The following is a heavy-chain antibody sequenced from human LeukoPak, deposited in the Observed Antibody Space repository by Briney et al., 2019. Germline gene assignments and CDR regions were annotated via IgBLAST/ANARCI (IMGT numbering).Heavy chain of an antibody. Sequence: GGSLRLSRAASGFTFSDYYMSWIRQAPGKGLEWVSYISSSDSTIYYADSVKGRFTISRDNAKNSLYLQMNSLRAEDTAVYYCARNTHYSSGWSSYWGQGTLVTVSS. CDR2: ISSSDSTI. CDR3: ARNTHYSSGWSSY. J-gene: IGHJ4*02. CDR1: GFTFSDYY. D-gene: IGHD6-19*01. V-gene: IGHV3-11*01.